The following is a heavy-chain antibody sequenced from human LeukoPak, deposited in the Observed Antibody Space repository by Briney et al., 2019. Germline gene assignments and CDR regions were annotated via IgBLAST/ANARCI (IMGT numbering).Heavy chain of an antibody. J-gene: IGHJ4*02. D-gene: IGHD6-19*01. CDR2: IYSGGST. CDR1: GFTFSNYE. Sequence: GGSLRLSCAASGFTFSNYEMHWVRQAPGKGLEWVSVIYSGGSTYYADSVKGRFTISRDNSKNTLYLQMNSLRAEDTAVYYCARGGSGWGRYDYWGQGTLVTVSS. CDR3: ARGGSGWGRYDY. V-gene: IGHV3-53*01.